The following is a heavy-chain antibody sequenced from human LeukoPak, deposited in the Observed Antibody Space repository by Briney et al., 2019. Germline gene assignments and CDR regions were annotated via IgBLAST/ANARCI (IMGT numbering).Heavy chain of an antibody. V-gene: IGHV3-48*01. Sequence: GGTLRLSCGASGFTFSCHGMNWVRQAPGKGLEWISYISTSTTTIYYANSVKGRFTISRDNAKKSLYLQMNSLRVEDTGVYYCASWGEGALDNWGQGTLVTVSS. D-gene: IGHD1-26*01. J-gene: IGHJ4*02. CDR1: GFTFSCHG. CDR2: ISTSTTTI. CDR3: ASWGEGALDN.